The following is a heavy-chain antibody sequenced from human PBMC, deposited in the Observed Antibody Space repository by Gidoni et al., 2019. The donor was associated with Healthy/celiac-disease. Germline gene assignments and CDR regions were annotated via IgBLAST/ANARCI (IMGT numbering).Heavy chain of an antibody. CDR3: AGDSESGSGFPDPYYYYMDV. V-gene: IGHV1-69*01. D-gene: IGHD2-15*01. Sequence: QVQLVQSGAAVKKPGSSVKVSCTAAEVNISSYAVNGVRQAPGQGLEWMGGIIPIFGTANYAQKFQGRVTITADESTSTAYMELSSLRSEDTAVYYCAGDSESGSGFPDPYYYYMDVWGKGTTVTVSS. J-gene: IGHJ6*03. CDR2: IIPIFGTA. CDR1: EVNISSYA.